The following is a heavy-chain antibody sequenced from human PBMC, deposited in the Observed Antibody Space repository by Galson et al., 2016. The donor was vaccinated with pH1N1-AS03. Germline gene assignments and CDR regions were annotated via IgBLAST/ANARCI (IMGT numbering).Heavy chain of an antibody. D-gene: IGHD3-22*01. CDR1: GYTFTSYG. V-gene: IGHV1-18*04. CDR2: INPNSGVT. CDR3: ARDHVYDSSGFQH. Sequence: QSGAEVKKPGASVKVSCKASGYTFTSYGITWVRQAPGQGLEWMGWINPNSGVTNYAQKFQGRVTMTRDTSTSTVYMELSSLRSEDTAFFYCARDHVYDSSGFQHWGQGTLVTVSS. J-gene: IGHJ1*01.